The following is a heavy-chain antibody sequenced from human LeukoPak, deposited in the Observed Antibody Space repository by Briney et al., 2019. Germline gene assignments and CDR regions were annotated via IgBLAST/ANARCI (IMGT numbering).Heavy chain of an antibody. J-gene: IGHJ4*02. CDR3: AKRGVVIRVILVGFYKEAYYFDS. CDR2: IGGSGGGT. Sequence: PGGSLRLSCAASGFTFISYAMTWVRQAPGKGPEWVSGIGGSGGGTNYADSVKGRFTVSRDNSKNTLYLQMKSLRAEDTAVYFCAKRGVVIRVILVGFYKEAYYFDSWGQGALVTVSS. D-gene: IGHD3-22*01. CDR1: GFTFISYA. V-gene: IGHV3-23*01.